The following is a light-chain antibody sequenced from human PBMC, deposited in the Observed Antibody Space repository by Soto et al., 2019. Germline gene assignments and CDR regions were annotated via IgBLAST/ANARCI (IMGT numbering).Light chain of an antibody. V-gene: IGKV3-20*01. CDR2: DAS. J-gene: IGKJ5*01. Sequence: IVWTQSPATLALSPGEIATLSCRASHSVISYLAWYQQKPGQAPRLLIYDASSRATGIPDRFSGSGSGTDFTLTISRLEPEDFAVYYCQQYGSSITFGQGTRLEIK. CDR1: HSVISY. CDR3: QQYGSSIT.